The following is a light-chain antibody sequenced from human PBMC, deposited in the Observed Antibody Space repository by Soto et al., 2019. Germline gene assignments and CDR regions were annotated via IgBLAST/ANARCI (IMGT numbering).Light chain of an antibody. CDR3: QHMRT. V-gene: IGKV1-5*01. CDR2: DAS. CDR1: QNINNW. Sequence: DIQMTQFPSTLSASVGDRVTITCRASQNINNWIAWYQQKPGKAPKFLIYDASTLESGVPSRFSGSGFGKEFSLTISSLQPDDFGSYYCQHMRTFGQGTKVDIK. J-gene: IGKJ1*01.